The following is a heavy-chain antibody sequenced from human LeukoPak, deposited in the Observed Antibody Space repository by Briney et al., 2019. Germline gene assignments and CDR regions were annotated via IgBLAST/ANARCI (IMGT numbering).Heavy chain of an antibody. V-gene: IGHV1-18*01. D-gene: IGHD3-10*01. CDR2: ISAYNGNT. CDR1: GYTFTSYG. J-gene: IGHJ4*02. CDR3: ARDRTTMVRGVIITFDY. Sequence: ASVKVSCKASGYTFTSYGISWVRQAPGQGLEWMGWISAYNGNTNYAQKLQGRVTMTTDTSTSTAYMELSSLRSEDTAVYYCARDRTTMVRGVIITFDYWGQGTLVTVSS.